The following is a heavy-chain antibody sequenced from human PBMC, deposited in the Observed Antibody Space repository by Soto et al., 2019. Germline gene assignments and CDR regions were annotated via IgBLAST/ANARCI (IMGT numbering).Heavy chain of an antibody. CDR3: ARDNSQNYGSPGASSWFHP. J-gene: IGHJ5*02. D-gene: IGHD4-17*01. CDR1: GFTFTDYF. V-gene: IGHV1-46*01. CDR2: INPSGDIR. Sequence: QAQLEQSGAEVRKPGASVRVSCKASGFTFTDYFMHWVRQAPGQGLEWMGIINPSGDIRDYGQKFQGRLTITRDTSTSTVYMDLSSLRDEDTAVYYCARDNSQNYGSPGASSWFHPWGQGTPVTVSS.